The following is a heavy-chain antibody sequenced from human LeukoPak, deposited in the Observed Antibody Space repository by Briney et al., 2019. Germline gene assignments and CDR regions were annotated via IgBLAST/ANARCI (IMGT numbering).Heavy chain of an antibody. Sequence: WASVKVSCKVSGYTLTELSMHWVRQAPGKGLEWMGGFDPEDGETIYAQKLQGRVTMTEDTSTDTAYMELSSLRSEDTAVYYCATVVPPSSGYDPGTFDYWGQGTLVTVSS. CDR1: GYTLTELS. V-gene: IGHV1-24*01. J-gene: IGHJ4*02. CDR2: FDPEDGET. D-gene: IGHD5-12*01. CDR3: ATVVPPSSGYDPGTFDY.